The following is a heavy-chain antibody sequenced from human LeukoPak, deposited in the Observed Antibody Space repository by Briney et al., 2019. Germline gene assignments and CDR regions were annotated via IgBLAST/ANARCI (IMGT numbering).Heavy chain of an antibody. Sequence: GGSLRLSCAASGFTFSSYGMHWVRQAPGKGLEWVAFIRYDGSNKYYADSVKGRFTISRDNSKNTLYLQMNSLRAEDTAVYYCGKDTPPDYAWGSYRLEYWGQGTLVTVSS. V-gene: IGHV3-30*02. CDR1: GFTFSSYG. D-gene: IGHD3-16*02. CDR3: GKDTPPDYAWGSYRLEY. CDR2: IRYDGSNK. J-gene: IGHJ4*02.